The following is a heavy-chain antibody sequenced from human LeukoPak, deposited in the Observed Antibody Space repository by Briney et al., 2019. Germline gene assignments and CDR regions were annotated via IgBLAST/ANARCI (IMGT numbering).Heavy chain of an antibody. V-gene: IGHV4-39*01. CDR2: IYYSKGT. CDR1: GGAISSSIAY. CDR3: VRPRGFSYGSFDY. J-gene: IGHJ4*02. Sequence: SETLSLTCTVSGGAISSSIAYWGWIRKPPGKGLEWIGSIYYSKGTYYNPSLKIRVTISSYTPKNQFSLTLGSVSATATAVIYCVRPRGFSYGSFDYWGQGTLVTVSS. D-gene: IGHD5-18*01.